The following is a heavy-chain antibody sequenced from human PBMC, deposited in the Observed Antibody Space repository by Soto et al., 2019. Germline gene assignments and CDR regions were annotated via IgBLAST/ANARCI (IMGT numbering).Heavy chain of an antibody. V-gene: IGHV4-59*11. Sequence: SETLSLTCTVSGGSISSHYWSWVRQAPGKGLEWIGHIYYRGSTSYSPSLRSRSTISVDTSNNQFSLKLNSVTTADTAVYYCARDGREASGMDVWGQGTKVTVSS. CDR3: ARDGREASGMDV. J-gene: IGHJ6*02. D-gene: IGHD1-26*01. CDR1: GGSISSHY. CDR2: IYYRGST.